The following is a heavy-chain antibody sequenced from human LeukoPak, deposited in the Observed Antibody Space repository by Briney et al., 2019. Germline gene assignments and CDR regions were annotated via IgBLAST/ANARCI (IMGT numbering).Heavy chain of an antibody. J-gene: IGHJ4*02. Sequence: GGSLRLSCAASGFTFSLYTMHWVRQAPGKGLEWVAVISYDGSDKYYADSVKGRFTISRDNSKNTPFLQMNSLRAEDTAVYFCARDAGGGDTFDYWGQGTLVTVSS. CDR2: ISYDGSDK. CDR3: ARDAGGGDTFDY. V-gene: IGHV3-30*04. D-gene: IGHD2-21*02. CDR1: GFTFSLYT.